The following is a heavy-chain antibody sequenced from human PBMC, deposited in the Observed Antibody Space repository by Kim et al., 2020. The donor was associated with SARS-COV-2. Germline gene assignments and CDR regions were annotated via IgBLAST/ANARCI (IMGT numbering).Heavy chain of an antibody. CDR1: GYTFTSYG. D-gene: IGHD3-10*01. CDR2: ISAYNGNT. J-gene: IGHJ5*02. Sequence: ASVKVSCKASGYTFTSYGISWVRQAPGQGLEWMGWISAYNGNTNYAQKLQGRVTMTTDTSTSTAYMELRSLRSDDTAVYYCARENGSGSYYQRVVVVIGWFDPWGQGTLVTVSS. V-gene: IGHV1-18*01. CDR3: ARENGSGSYYQRVVVVIGWFDP.